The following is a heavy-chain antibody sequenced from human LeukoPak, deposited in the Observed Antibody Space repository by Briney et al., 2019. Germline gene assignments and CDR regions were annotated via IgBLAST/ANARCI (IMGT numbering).Heavy chain of an antibody. Sequence: PGGSLRLSCAASGFTFSSYGMHWVRQAPGKGLEWVAFISYDGSNKYYADSVKGRFTISRDNSKNTLYLQMNSLRAEDTAVYYCAKPGYCTSSSCYGGVYWGQGTLVTVSS. CDR3: AKPGYCTSSSCYGGVY. CDR1: GFTFSSYG. V-gene: IGHV3-30*18. D-gene: IGHD2-2*01. CDR2: ISYDGSNK. J-gene: IGHJ4*02.